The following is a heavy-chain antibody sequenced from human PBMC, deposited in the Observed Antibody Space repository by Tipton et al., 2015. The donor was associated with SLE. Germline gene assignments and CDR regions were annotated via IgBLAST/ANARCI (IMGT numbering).Heavy chain of an antibody. V-gene: IGHV4-59*11. D-gene: IGHD2-2*01. CDR3: ARTEVPAASFDY. J-gene: IGHJ4*02. Sequence: GLVKPSETLSLTCTVSGGSISSHYWSWIRQPPGKGLEWIGYIYYSGITNYNPSVRSRVTISVDTSKSQFSLKLSSVTAADTAVYYCARTEVPAASFDYWGQGTLVTVSS. CDR1: GGSISSHY. CDR2: IYYSGIT.